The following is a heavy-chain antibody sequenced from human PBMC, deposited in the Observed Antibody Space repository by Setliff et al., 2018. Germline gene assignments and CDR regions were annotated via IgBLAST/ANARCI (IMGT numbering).Heavy chain of an antibody. D-gene: IGHD1-1*01. Sequence: ASETLSLTCAVSGGSISSSNWWSWVRQPPGKGLEWIGEIYHSGSTNYNPSLKSRVTISVDKSKNQFSLKLSSVTAADTAVYYCARDSLTTLRRRSFDIWGQGTMVTVSS. CDR1: GGSISSSNW. CDR3: ARDSLTTLRRRSFDI. J-gene: IGHJ3*02. CDR2: IYHSGST. V-gene: IGHV4-4*02.